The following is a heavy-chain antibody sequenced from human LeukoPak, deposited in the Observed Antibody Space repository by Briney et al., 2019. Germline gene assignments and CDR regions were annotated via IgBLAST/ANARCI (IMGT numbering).Heavy chain of an antibody. CDR3: ARDQAYCGGDCYYYFDY. CDR1: GGSISSSSYY. V-gene: IGHV4-39*07. Sequence: SETLSLTCTVSGGSISSSSYYWGWIRQPPGKGLEWIGSIYYSGSTYYNPSLKSRVTMSVDTSKNQFSLKLSSVTAADTAVYYCARDQAYCGGDCYYYFDYWGQGTLVTVSS. D-gene: IGHD2-21*01. J-gene: IGHJ4*02. CDR2: IYYSGST.